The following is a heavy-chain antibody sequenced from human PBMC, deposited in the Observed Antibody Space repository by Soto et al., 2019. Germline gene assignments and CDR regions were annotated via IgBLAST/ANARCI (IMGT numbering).Heavy chain of an antibody. Sequence: ASVKVSCNAAGYTFTSYDINWVRQATGQGLEWMGWMNPNSGNTGYAQKFQGRVTMTRNPSISTAYMALSSLRSEDTAVYYCARWDTGGEYSSSSRPYYYYGMDVWGQGTTVTVSS. V-gene: IGHV1-8*01. CDR1: GYTFTSYD. J-gene: IGHJ6*02. CDR3: ARWDTGGEYSSSSRPYYYYGMDV. CDR2: MNPNSGNT. D-gene: IGHD6-6*01.